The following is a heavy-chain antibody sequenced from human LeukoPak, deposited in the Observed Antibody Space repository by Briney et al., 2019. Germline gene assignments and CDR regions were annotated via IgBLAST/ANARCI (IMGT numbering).Heavy chain of an antibody. V-gene: IGHV1-2*02. D-gene: IGHD6-6*01. J-gene: IGHJ5*02. Sequence: ASVKVSCKASGYTFIGYYMHWVRQAPGQGLEWMGWINPNSGGTNYAQKFQGRVTMTRDTSISTAYMELSRLRSDDTAVYYCARSIAARRGNWFDPWGQGTLVTVSS. CDR1: GYTFIGYY. CDR3: ARSIAARRGNWFDP. CDR2: INPNSGGT.